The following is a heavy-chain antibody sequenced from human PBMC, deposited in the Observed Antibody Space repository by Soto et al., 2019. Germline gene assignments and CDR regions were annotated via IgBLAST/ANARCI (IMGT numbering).Heavy chain of an antibody. D-gene: IGHD5-12*01. CDR3: TCGLIMAVNN. Sequence: GGSLRLSCAASGFTFSGSVIHWVRQASGKGLEWVDRIRSKADSYATAYAASVECRFTISRDDSKNTAYLQMNSLKTVDTAVYYCTCGLIMAVNNWGQETVVTVSS. CDR2: IRSKADSYAT. CDR1: GFTFSGSV. V-gene: IGHV3-73*01. J-gene: IGHJ4*02.